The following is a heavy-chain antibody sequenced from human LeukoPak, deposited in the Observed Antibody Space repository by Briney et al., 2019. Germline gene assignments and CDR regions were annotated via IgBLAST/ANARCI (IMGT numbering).Heavy chain of an antibody. CDR1: GGSISNYY. V-gene: IGHV4-59*08. CDR2: INYSGST. D-gene: IGHD4-17*01. CDR3: ARGDYVRYYYYYMDV. Sequence: PSETLSLTCTVSGGSISNYYWSWIRQPPGKGLEWIAYINYSGSTYYNPSLKSRVTISVDTSKNQFSLKLSSVTAADTAVYYCARGDYVRYYYYYMDVWGKGTTVTISS. J-gene: IGHJ6*03.